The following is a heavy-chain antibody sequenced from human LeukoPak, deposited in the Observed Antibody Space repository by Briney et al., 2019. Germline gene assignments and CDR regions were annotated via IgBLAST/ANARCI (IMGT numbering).Heavy chain of an antibody. CDR1: GGSIGSSSDY. Sequence: PSETLSLTRTVSGGSIGSSSDYWGGIRQPPGRGLEGIGSVYYSGSTYYNPSLKSRVTISVDTSKNQFSLKLSSVTAADTAVYYCARHQTHGSGSFDPWGQGTLVTVSS. V-gene: IGHV4-39*01. CDR3: ARHQTHGSGSFDP. J-gene: IGHJ5*02. D-gene: IGHD3-10*01. CDR2: VYYSGST.